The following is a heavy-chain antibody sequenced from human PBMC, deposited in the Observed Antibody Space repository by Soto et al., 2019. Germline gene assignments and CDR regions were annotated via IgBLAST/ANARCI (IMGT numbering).Heavy chain of an antibody. CDR3: ASEDPGGFRFDY. CDR1: GDSISRGGYS. D-gene: IGHD2-15*01. Sequence: SETLSLTCAVSGDSISRGGYSWTWIRQPPGKALEWIGNIYDSGSTSYNPPLKSRVTISVDTSKNQFSLRLTSVTAADTAVYFCASEDPGGFRFDYSGQGMLVTVSS. CDR2: IYDSGST. V-gene: IGHV4-30-2*01. J-gene: IGHJ4*02.